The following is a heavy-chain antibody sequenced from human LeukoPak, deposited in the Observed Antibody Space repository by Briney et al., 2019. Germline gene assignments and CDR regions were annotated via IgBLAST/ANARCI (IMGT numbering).Heavy chain of an antibody. V-gene: IGHV1-69*13. CDR3: ASSVGNWFDP. CDR1: GYTFTGYY. D-gene: IGHD5/OR15-5a*01. J-gene: IGHJ5*02. Sequence: ASVKVSCKASGYTFTGYYMHWVRQAPGQGLEWMGGIIPIFGTANYAQKFQGRVTITADESTSTAYMELSSLRSEDTAVYYCASSVGNWFDPWGQGTLVTVSS. CDR2: IIPIFGTA.